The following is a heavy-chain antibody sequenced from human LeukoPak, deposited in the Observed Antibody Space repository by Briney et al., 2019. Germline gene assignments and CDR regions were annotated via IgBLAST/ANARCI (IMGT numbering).Heavy chain of an antibody. Sequence: PGGSLRLSCAASGFTSSTYTMHWVRQAPGKGLEYVSAISSNGGSTYYANSVRGRFTISRDNSKNTLYLQMGSLRAEDMAVYYCARVGAAAARGYFDCWGQGTLVTVSS. V-gene: IGHV3-64*01. CDR2: ISSNGGST. CDR3: ARVGAAAARGYFDC. J-gene: IGHJ4*02. CDR1: GFTSSTYT. D-gene: IGHD6-13*01.